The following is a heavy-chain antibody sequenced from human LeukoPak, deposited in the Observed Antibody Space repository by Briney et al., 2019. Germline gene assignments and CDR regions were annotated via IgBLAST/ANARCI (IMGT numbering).Heavy chain of an antibody. V-gene: IGHV4-39*07. J-gene: IGHJ4*02. CDR3: ARGRGWYSSYFDY. Sequence: SETLSLTSTVSGGSISSGSYYWSWIRQPAGKGLEWIGRIYYSGSTYYNPSLKSRVTISVDTSKNQFSLKLSSVTAADTAVYYCARGRGWYSSYFDYWGQGTLVTVSS. D-gene: IGHD6-19*01. CDR1: GGSISSGSYY. CDR2: IYYSGST.